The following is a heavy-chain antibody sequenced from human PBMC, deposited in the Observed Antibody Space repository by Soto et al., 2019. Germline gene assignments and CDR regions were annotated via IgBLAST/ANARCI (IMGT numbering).Heavy chain of an antibody. Sequence: PSEPLSLTCTVSGGSISRSSYYRGRIRQPPGKGLEWIGSIYYSGSTYYNPSLKSRVTISVDTSKNQFSLKLSSVTAADTAVYYCEGYSGYDLGWLDPCGQGTLVTISS. CDR3: EGYSGYDLGWLDP. V-gene: IGHV4-39*01. D-gene: IGHD5-12*01. CDR2: IYYSGST. CDR1: GGSISRSSYY. J-gene: IGHJ5*02.